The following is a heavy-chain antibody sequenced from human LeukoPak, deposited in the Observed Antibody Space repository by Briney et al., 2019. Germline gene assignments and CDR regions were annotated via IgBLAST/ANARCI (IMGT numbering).Heavy chain of an antibody. D-gene: IGHD5-12*01. Sequence: GGSLRLSCAASGFTFSSYSMNWVRQAPGKGLEWVSSISSSSSYIYYADSVKGRFTISRDNAKNSLYLQMNSLKTEDTAVYYCTTVGWLRFGGAAYWGQGTLVTVSS. CDR2: ISSSSSYI. V-gene: IGHV3-21*03. CDR3: TTVGWLRFGGAAY. J-gene: IGHJ4*02. CDR1: GFTFSSYS.